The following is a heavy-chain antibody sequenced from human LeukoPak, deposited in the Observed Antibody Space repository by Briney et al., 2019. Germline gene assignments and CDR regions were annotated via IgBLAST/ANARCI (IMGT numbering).Heavy chain of an antibody. Sequence: PGGSLRLSCAASGFTFDDYAMHWVRRAPGKGLEWVSGISWNSGSIGYADSVKGRFTISRDNAKNSLYLQMNSLRAEDTALYYCAKGRYFDWLLFSPGMDVWGQGTTVTVSS. CDR3: AKGRYFDWLLFSPGMDV. CDR2: ISWNSGSI. J-gene: IGHJ6*02. V-gene: IGHV3-9*01. D-gene: IGHD3-9*01. CDR1: GFTFDDYA.